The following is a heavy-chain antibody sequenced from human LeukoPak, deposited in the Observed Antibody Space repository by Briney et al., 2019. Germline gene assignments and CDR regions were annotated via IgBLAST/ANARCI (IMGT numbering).Heavy chain of an antibody. CDR1: GFTFSSYS. CDR2: ISSSSSYI. D-gene: IGHD3-10*01. Sequence: GGSLRLSCAASGFTFSSYSMNWVRQAPGKGLEWVSSISSSSSYIYYADSVKGRFTISRDNAKISLYLQMNSLRAEDTAVHYCASQLWFGESYFDYWGQGTLVTVSS. CDR3: ASQLWFGESYFDY. J-gene: IGHJ4*02. V-gene: IGHV3-21*01.